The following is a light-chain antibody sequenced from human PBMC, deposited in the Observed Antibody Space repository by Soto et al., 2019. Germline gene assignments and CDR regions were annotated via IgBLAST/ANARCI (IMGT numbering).Light chain of an antibody. Sequence: EIVLRQAPGTLSLSPGERATLSCRASQSVSSSYLAWYRQKPGQAPRLLIYSASSRATGIPDRFSGSGSGTDFTLTISRLEPEDFAVYYCQQFGSSSFTFGPGTKVDIK. CDR2: SAS. CDR3: QQFGSSSFT. V-gene: IGKV3-20*01. CDR1: QSVSSSY. J-gene: IGKJ3*01.